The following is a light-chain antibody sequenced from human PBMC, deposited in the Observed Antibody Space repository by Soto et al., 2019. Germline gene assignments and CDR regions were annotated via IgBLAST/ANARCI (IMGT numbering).Light chain of an antibody. CDR1: RSNIGAGHD. Sequence: QSVLTQPPSVSGAPGQRVTISCTGSRSNIGAGHDVHWYQQVPGTAPKVLLYGNSNRPSGVPDRFSGSKSGTSASLAITGLQAEDEADYYCQSYDSSLSGYVFGTGTKVTVL. V-gene: IGLV1-40*01. CDR3: QSYDSSLSGYV. J-gene: IGLJ1*01. CDR2: GNS.